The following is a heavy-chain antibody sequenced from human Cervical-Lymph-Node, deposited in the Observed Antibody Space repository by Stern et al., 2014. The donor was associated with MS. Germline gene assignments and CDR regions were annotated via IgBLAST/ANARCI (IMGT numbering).Heavy chain of an antibody. D-gene: IGHD2-2*01. CDR3: AKAKAPIVVVPAAPGDY. Sequence: VQLVESGGGVVQPGRSLRLSCAASGFTFSSYGMHWVRQAPGKGLECVAVISYDGSNKYYADSVKGRFTISRDNSKNTLYLQMNSLRAEDTAVYYCAKAKAPIVVVPAAPGDYWGQGTLVTVSS. V-gene: IGHV3-30*18. CDR1: GFTFSSYG. CDR2: ISYDGSNK. J-gene: IGHJ4*02.